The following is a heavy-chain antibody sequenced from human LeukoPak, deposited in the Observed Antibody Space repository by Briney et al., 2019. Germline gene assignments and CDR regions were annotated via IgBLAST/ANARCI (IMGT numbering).Heavy chain of an antibody. CDR2: ISSSGSTI. CDR3: ARGIPLWSYYFDY. Sequence: GGSLRLSCAASGFXFSSYEINWVRQAPGKGLEWVSYISSSGSTIYYADSVKGRFTISRDNAKNSLYLQMNSLRAEDTAVYYCARGIPLWSYYFDYWGQGTLVTVSS. D-gene: IGHD3-10*01. J-gene: IGHJ4*02. V-gene: IGHV3-48*03. CDR1: GFXFSSYE.